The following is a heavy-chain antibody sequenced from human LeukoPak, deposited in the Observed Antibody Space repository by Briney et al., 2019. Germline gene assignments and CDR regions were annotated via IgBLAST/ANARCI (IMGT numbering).Heavy chain of an antibody. CDR3: ARTLSDASPVAT. Sequence: SETLSLTCNVSGYFLSSGFYWGWIRQLPGEGLEWIVSVYHSGTTIYNPSLKSRVTMSMDTSMTHYSLKLRSVTAADTAVYYCARTLSDASPVATWGHGALVTVSS. CDR2: VYHSGTT. D-gene: IGHD2-8*01. V-gene: IGHV4-38-2*02. J-gene: IGHJ4*01. CDR1: GYFLSSGFY.